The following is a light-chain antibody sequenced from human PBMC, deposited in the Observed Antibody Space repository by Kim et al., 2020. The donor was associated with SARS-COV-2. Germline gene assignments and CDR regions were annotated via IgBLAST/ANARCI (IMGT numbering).Light chain of an antibody. Sequence: ASVELTCTLISGHSSYAVAWHQQQPEKGPRYLMKINTDGGHNKGDGIPDRFSGSSSGAERYLTISSLQSEDEADYYCQTWAPGIVVFGGGTQLTVL. CDR1: SGHSSYA. CDR2: INTDGGH. CDR3: QTWAPGIVV. J-gene: IGLJ2*01. V-gene: IGLV4-69*01.